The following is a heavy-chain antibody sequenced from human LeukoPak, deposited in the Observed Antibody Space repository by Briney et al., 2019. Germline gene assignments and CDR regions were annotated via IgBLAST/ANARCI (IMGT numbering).Heavy chain of an antibody. J-gene: IGHJ3*02. Sequence: SETLSLTCTVSGGSISSYYWSWIRQPPGKGLEWIGYIYYSGSTNYNPSLKSLVTISVDTSKNQFSLKLSSVTAADTAVYYCARARYANAWYAFDIWGQGTMVTVSS. CDR2: IYYSGST. CDR3: ARARYANAWYAFDI. V-gene: IGHV4-59*01. CDR1: GGSISSYY. D-gene: IGHD3-16*01.